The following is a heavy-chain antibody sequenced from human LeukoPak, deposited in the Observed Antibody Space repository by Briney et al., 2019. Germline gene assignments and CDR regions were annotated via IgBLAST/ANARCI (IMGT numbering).Heavy chain of an antibody. J-gene: IGHJ5*02. V-gene: IGHV4-59*01. D-gene: IGHD3-10*01. CDR1: GGSISSYY. CDR2: IYYSGST. Sequence: SETLSLTCTVSGGSISSYYWSWIRQPPGKGLEWIGYIYYSGSTNYNPSLKSRVTISVDTSKNQFSLKLSSVTAADTAVYYCARDYYGSGSYYKGGWFDPWGQGTLVTVSS. CDR3: ARDYYGSGSYYKGGWFDP.